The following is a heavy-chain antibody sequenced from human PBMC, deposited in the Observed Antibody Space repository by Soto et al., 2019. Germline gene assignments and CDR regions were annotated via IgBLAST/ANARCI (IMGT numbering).Heavy chain of an antibody. CDR1: GFTFSSYS. D-gene: IGHD1-26*01. V-gene: IGHV3-48*01. CDR3: ARDVEPYPVSLDY. CDR2: ISSSSSTI. J-gene: IGHJ4*02. Sequence: PGGSLRLSCAASGFTFSSYSMNWVRQAPGKGLEWVSYISSSSSTIYYADSVKGRFTISRDNAKNSLYLQMNSLRAEDTAVYYCARDVEPYPVSLDYGGQGTMVTVSS.